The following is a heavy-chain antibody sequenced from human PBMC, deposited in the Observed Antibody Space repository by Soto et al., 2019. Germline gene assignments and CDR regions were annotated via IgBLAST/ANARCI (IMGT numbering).Heavy chain of an antibody. CDR3: ARTSTVVSVDY. V-gene: IGHV4-31*03. J-gene: IGHJ4*02. CDR2: IYYTGNT. D-gene: IGHD4-17*01. Sequence: SETLSLTCTFSCDSINSGSYYWSWIRQHPGKGLEWIGYIYYTGNTYYNPSLKSRLTISLDTSENQFSLNLSSVTAADTAVYYCARTSTVVSVDYWGQGTLVTVSS. CDR1: CDSINSGSYY.